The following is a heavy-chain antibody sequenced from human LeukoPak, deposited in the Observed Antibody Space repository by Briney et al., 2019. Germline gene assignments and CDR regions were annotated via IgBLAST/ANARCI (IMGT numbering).Heavy chain of an antibody. J-gene: IGHJ4*02. CDR3: ARAGIVAANLDY. D-gene: IGHD6-13*01. CDR1: GGSFSGYY. V-gene: IGHV4-34*01. Sequence: SETLSLTCAVCGGSFSGYYWSWIRQPPGKGLEWIGEINHSGSTNYNPSLKSRVTISVDTSKNQFSLKLSSVTAADTAVYYCARAGIVAANLDYWGQGTLVTVSS. CDR2: INHSGST.